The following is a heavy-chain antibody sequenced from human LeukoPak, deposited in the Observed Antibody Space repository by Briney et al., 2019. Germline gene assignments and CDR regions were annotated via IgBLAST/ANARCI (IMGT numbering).Heavy chain of an antibody. CDR3: ARDVSSGGYYYYGMDV. CDR2: ISAYNGNT. D-gene: IGHD6-19*01. Sequence: ASVKVSCKASGYTFTSYGISWVRQAPGQGLEWMGWISAYNGNTNYAQKLQGRVTMTTDTSTSTAYMELRSLRSDDTAAYYCARDVSSGGYYYYGMDVWGQGTTVTVSS. V-gene: IGHV1-18*01. CDR1: GYTFTSYG. J-gene: IGHJ6*02.